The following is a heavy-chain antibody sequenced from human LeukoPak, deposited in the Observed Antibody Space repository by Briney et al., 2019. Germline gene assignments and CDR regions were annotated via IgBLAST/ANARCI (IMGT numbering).Heavy chain of an antibody. CDR1: GFTVSSNY. D-gene: IGHD7-27*01. J-gene: IGHJ3*02. CDR2: IYSGGST. Sequence: GGSLRLSCAASGFTVSSNYMSWVRQAPGKGLEWVSVIYSGGSTYYADSVKGRFTISRDNSKNTLYLQMNSLRAEDTAVYYCARVQANWGFSGAFDIWGQGTMVTVSS. V-gene: IGHV3-66*01. CDR3: ARVQANWGFSGAFDI.